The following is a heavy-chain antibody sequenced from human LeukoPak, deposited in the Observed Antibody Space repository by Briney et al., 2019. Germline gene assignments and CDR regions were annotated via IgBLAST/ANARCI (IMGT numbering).Heavy chain of an antibody. Sequence: GGSLRLSCAASGFTFRDYYRAWIRQAPGKGLEWVSHISSSVTTVYYADSVRGRFTLSRDNAKNSVSLQMNSLRAEDTAVYYCARDKRKGIVGSTKSYFDYWGQGTLVTVSS. CDR2: ISSSVTTV. J-gene: IGHJ4*02. V-gene: IGHV3-11*04. CDR1: GFTFRDYY. D-gene: IGHD1-26*01. CDR3: ARDKRKGIVGSTKSYFDY.